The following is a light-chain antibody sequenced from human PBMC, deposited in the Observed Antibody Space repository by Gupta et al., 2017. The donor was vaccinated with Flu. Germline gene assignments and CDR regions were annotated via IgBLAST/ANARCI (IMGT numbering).Light chain of an antibody. CDR2: GAS. CDR3: LQYNKWPRT. CDR1: QSIASN. Sequence: ESVTLASRDGQSIASNLAWDQQKPGQAPRLLIDGASTRATGIPARVSGSGCGTEFTLTVSSLQSEDLAVYYCLQYNKWPRTFGPGTKVEIK. V-gene: IGKV3-15*01. J-gene: IGKJ1*01.